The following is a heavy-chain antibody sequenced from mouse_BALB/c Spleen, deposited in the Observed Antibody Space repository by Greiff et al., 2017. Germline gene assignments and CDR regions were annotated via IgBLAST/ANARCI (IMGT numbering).Heavy chain of an antibody. CDR1: GFSLTSYG. J-gene: IGHJ4*01. Sequence: QVQLQQSGPGLVQPSQSLSITCTVSGFSLTSYGVHWVRQSPGKGLEWLGVIWSGGSTDYNAAFISRLSISKDNSKSQVFFKMNSLQANDTAIYYCARNGATATSYYAMDYWGQGTSVTVSS. CDR3: ARNGATATSYYAMDY. V-gene: IGHV2-2*02. D-gene: IGHD1-2*01. CDR2: IWSGGST.